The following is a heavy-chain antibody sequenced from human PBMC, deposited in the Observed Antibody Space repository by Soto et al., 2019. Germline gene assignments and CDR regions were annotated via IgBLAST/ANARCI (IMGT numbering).Heavy chain of an antibody. J-gene: IGHJ4*02. CDR3: AKDSNYYDSSGYYYEGYIDY. V-gene: IGHV3-23*01. Sequence: EVQLLESGGGLVQPGGSLRLSCAASGFTFSSYAMSWVRQAPGKGLEWVSAISGSGGSTYYADSVKGRFTISRDNSKNTIYLQMNSMRAEDTAVYYCAKDSNYYDSSGYYYEGYIDYWGQGTLVTVSS. CDR2: ISGSGGST. CDR1: GFTFSSYA. D-gene: IGHD3-22*01.